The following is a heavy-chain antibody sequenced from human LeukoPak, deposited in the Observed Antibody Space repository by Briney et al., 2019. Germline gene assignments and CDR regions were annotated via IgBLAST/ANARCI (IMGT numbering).Heavy chain of an antibody. D-gene: IGHD2-2*01. V-gene: IGHV3-11*01. Sequence: PGGSLRLSCAASGFTFSDYYMSWIRHAPGKGLEWVSYISSSGSTIYYADSVKGRFTISRDNAKNSLYLQMNSLRAEDTAVYYCARDIIVQGTSWNAFDIWGQGTMVTVSS. CDR3: ARDIIVQGTSWNAFDI. J-gene: IGHJ3*02. CDR1: GFTFSDYY. CDR2: ISSSGSTI.